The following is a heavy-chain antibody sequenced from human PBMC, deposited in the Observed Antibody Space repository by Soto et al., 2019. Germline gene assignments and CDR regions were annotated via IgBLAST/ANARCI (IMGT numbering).Heavy chain of an antibody. D-gene: IGHD2-15*01. CDR2: ITWNSNVI. Sequence: EVQLVESGGGLVQPGRSLRLSCAASGFTFDDYAMHWVRRVPGKGLEWVSSITWNSNVIGYADSVKGRFTISRDNAKNSLYLQMNSLRPEDTALYYWAKGGPDAFCSGGRCYFDYWGQGALVTVSS. J-gene: IGHJ4*02. V-gene: IGHV3-9*01. CDR1: GFTFDDYA. CDR3: AKGGPDAFCSGGRCYFDY.